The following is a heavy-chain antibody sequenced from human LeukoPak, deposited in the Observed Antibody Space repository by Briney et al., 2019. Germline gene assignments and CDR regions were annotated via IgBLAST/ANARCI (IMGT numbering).Heavy chain of an antibody. D-gene: IGHD6-13*01. V-gene: IGHV3-53*01. CDR1: GFAFSSNY. CDR2: IYSGGST. J-gene: IGHJ4*02. CDR3: ARELSSWYFDY. Sequence: PGGSLRLSCAASGFAFSSNYMSRVRQAPGKGLEWVSVIYSGGSTYYADSVKGRSTISRDNSKNTLYLQMNSLRAEDTAVYYCARELSSWYFDYWGQGTLVTVSS.